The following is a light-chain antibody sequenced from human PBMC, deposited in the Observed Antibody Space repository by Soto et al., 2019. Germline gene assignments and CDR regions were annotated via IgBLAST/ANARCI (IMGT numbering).Light chain of an antibody. CDR3: SSYTSSSTLV. V-gene: IGLV2-14*01. Sequence: QSALTQPASVSGSPGQSITISCTGTSSDVGGYNYVSWYQQHPGKAPKLMMYDVSNRPSEVSNRFSGSKSGNTASLTISGLQAEDEADYYCSSYTSSSTLVFGGGTKVTVL. J-gene: IGLJ2*01. CDR2: DVS. CDR1: SSDVGGYNY.